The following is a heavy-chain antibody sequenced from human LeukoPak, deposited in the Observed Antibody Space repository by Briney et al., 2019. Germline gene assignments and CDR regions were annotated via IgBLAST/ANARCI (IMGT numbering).Heavy chain of an antibody. CDR3: ARTLAGKLVFGY. Sequence: GGSLRLSCVASGFTFSNFAMNWVRQAPGKGLEWVSVISNSGGSTYYADSVKGRFTISRDNAKNSLYLQMNSLRAEDTAVYYCARTLAGKLVFGYWGQGTLVTVSS. J-gene: IGHJ4*02. CDR1: GFTFSNFA. V-gene: IGHV3-23*01. D-gene: IGHD6-19*01. CDR2: ISNSGGST.